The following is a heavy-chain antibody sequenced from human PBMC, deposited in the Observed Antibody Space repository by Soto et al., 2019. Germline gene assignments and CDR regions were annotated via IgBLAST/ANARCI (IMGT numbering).Heavy chain of an antibody. CDR1: GGTFSSYA. D-gene: IGHD3-3*01. CDR2: IIPIFGTS. J-gene: IGHJ5*02. Sequence: SVKVSCKASGGTFSSYAISWVRQAPGQGLEWMGGIIPIFGTSNYAQKFQGRVTITADESTSTAYMELSSLRSEDTAVYYCGRGGKNSELVTIVGVVIIGYNWFDPWGQGTLVTVSS. V-gene: IGHV1-69*13. CDR3: GRGGKNSELVTIVGVVIIGYNWFDP.